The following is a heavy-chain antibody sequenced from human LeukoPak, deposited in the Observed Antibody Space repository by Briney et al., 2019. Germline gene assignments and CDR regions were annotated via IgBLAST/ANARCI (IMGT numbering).Heavy chain of an antibody. D-gene: IGHD3-3*01. Sequence: GESLKISCKGFGYSFISYWIGWVRQMPGKGLEWMGIIYPADSDIRYSPSFQGQVTISADNSISTAYLQWNSLKASDTAMYYCASSRFRLSEWSAGGVMDVWGQGTPVTVSS. J-gene: IGHJ6*02. CDR2: IYPADSDI. V-gene: IGHV5-51*01. CDR3: ASSRFRLSEWSAGGVMDV. CDR1: GYSFISYW.